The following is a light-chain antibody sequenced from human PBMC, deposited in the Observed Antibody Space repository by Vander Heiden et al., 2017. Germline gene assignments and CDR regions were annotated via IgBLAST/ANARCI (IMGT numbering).Light chain of an antibody. CDR1: SSNIGSIYG. Sequence: QSVLTQPPSVSGAPGQRVTISCTGSSSNIGSIYGVNWYQQLPGTAPKLLIYGHNNRPSGVPDRFSGSKSGTSASLAITGLQAEDEADYYCQSFDSSLTAWVFGGGTRLTVL. V-gene: IGLV1-40*01. CDR2: GHN. J-gene: IGLJ3*02. CDR3: QSFDSSLTAWV.